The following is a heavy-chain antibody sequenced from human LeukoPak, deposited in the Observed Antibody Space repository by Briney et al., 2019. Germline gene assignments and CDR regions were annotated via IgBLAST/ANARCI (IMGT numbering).Heavy chain of an antibody. CDR3: ARGGGSGYSYG. V-gene: IGHV4-59*01. D-gene: IGHD5-18*01. CDR1: GGSLSSYY. J-gene: IGHJ4*02. CDR2: IYYSGST. Sequence: SETLSLTCTVSGGSLSSYYWSWIRQPPGKGLEWIGYIYYSGSTNYNPSLTSRVTLSVDTSKNQFSLKLSSVTAADTAVYYCARGGGSGYSYGWGQGTLVTVSS.